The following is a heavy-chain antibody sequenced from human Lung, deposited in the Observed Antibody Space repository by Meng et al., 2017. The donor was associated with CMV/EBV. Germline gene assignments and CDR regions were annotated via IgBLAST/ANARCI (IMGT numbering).Heavy chain of an antibody. Sequence: GESLKISCAASGFSFSSHGMHWVRQAPGKGLEWVAVIQYDGNTKYFADSVKGRFTISRDNSKNTLYLEMNSLSAEDTAVYYCAKDLLTGINYYYGMDVWGQGTXVTVSS. D-gene: IGHD1-20*01. J-gene: IGHJ6*02. CDR2: IQYDGNTK. CDR1: GFSFSSHG. CDR3: AKDLLTGINYYYGMDV. V-gene: IGHV3-30*02.